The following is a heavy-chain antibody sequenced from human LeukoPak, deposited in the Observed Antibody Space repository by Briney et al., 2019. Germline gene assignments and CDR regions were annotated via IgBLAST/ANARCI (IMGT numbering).Heavy chain of an antibody. Sequence: GGSLRLSCAASGFTFSSYAMNWVRQTPGKGLGWVSRISGSGGSLYYADSVKGRFTISRDNSKNTFYLQMNSLRAEDTAIYYCAKDFVAVTAIGMYYSDYWGQGTLVTVSA. J-gene: IGHJ4*02. CDR1: GFTFSSYA. D-gene: IGHD2-21*02. CDR2: ISGSGGSL. V-gene: IGHV3-23*01. CDR3: AKDFVAVTAIGMYYSDY.